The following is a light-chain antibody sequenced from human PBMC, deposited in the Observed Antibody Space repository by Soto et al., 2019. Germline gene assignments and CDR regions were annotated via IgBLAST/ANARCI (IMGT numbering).Light chain of an antibody. J-gene: IGKJ5*01. CDR1: ENVYGN. CDR3: QHRMNWPLT. V-gene: IGKV3D-20*02. CDR2: AAS. Sequence: EIVMTQSPATLSVSPGERATLSCRASENVYGNVAWYQQKPGQAPRLLIYAASRRASGTPHRFSGSGSERALTIAISGLEPADFGVYYCQHRMNWPLTFGQGTRLEI.